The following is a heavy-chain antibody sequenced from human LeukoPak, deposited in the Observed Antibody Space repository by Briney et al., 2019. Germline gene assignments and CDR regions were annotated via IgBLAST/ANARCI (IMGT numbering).Heavy chain of an antibody. Sequence: PSETLSLTCTVSGGSISSYYWSWIRQPPGKGLEWIGYIYYSGSTNYNPSLKSRVTISVDTSKNQFSLKLSSVTAADTAVYYCARGSLRKQLDLWGQGTLVTVYS. D-gene: IGHD6-13*01. J-gene: IGHJ5*02. CDR2: IYYSGST. V-gene: IGHV4-59*01. CDR1: GGSISSYY. CDR3: ARGSLRKQLDL.